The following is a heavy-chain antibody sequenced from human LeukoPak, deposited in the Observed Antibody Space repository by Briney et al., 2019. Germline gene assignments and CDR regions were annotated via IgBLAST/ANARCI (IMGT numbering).Heavy chain of an antibody. J-gene: IGHJ4*02. CDR3: TTLGYHLDS. CDR1: GFAFSAYE. V-gene: IGHV3-48*03. Sequence: AGGSLRLSCAASGFAFSAYETNWVRQAPGKGLEWVSCISGTDTTTYYADSVKGRFTISRDNARNSLYLQMNSLRAEDTALYYCTTLGYHLDSWGQGTLVTVSS. D-gene: IGHD3-22*01. CDR2: ISGTDTTT.